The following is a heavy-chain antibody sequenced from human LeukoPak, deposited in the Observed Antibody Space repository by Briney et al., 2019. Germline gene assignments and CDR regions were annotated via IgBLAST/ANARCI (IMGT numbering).Heavy chain of an antibody. CDR1: GFTVSSNY. J-gene: IGHJ4*02. CDR3: AREIIQLPGYFDY. V-gene: IGHV3-53*01. Sequence: GGSLRLSCAASGFTVSSNYMSWVRQAPGKGLEWVSVIYSGGSTYYADSVKGRFTISRDNSKNTLYLQMNSLRAEDTAVYYCAREIIQLPGYFDYWGQGTLVSVSS. CDR2: IYSGGST. D-gene: IGHD5-18*01.